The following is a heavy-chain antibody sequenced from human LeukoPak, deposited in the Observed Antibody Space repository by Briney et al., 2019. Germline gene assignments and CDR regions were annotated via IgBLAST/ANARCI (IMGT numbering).Heavy chain of an antibody. D-gene: IGHD2-2*02. J-gene: IGHJ3*02. CDR2: IDCSGST. CDR3: ARDSVPHCSSTSCYRNDAFDI. CDR1: GVSVSSGSYY. Sequence: SETLSLTCTVSGVSVSSGSYYWSWIRQPPGKGLECNGHIDCSGSTNYNSSLKSRVTISVDTSKNQFSLKLSSVTAADTAVYYCARDSVPHCSSTSCYRNDAFDIWGQGTMVTISS. V-gene: IGHV4-61*01.